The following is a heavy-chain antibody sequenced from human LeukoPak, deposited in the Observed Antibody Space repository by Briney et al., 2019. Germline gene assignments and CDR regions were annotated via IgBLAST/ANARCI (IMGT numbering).Heavy chain of an antibody. Sequence: ASVKVSCKASGYTFIDYYMHWVRQAPGQGLEWIGWISPNSGGTKYVQKFQGRVTMTRDTSITTVYMELSGLSFDDTAVYYCARGGGRYSVDYWGQETLVTVSS. V-gene: IGHV1-2*02. CDR2: ISPNSGGT. CDR1: GYTFIDYY. J-gene: IGHJ4*02. CDR3: ARGGGRYSVDY. D-gene: IGHD1-26*01.